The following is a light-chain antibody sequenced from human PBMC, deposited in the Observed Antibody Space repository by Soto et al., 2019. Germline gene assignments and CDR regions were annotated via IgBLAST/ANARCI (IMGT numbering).Light chain of an antibody. CDR1: QSVSTY. CDR2: DAS. Sequence: EIVLTQSPATLSLSPGERATLSSRASQSVSTYLAWYQQKPGQPPRLLIYDASNRATGIPARFSGSGSGTDFTLTISSLEPEDFAVYYCQQRSNWPITFGQGTRLEIK. J-gene: IGKJ5*01. V-gene: IGKV3-11*01. CDR3: QQRSNWPIT.